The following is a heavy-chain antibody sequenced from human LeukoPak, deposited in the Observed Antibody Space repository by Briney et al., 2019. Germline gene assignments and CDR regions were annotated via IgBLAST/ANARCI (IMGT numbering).Heavy chain of an antibody. V-gene: IGHV3-21*01. CDR2: ISSSSIYI. D-gene: IGHD6-13*01. J-gene: IGHJ3*02. Sequence: PGGSLRLSCAASRYTFSTYSMNWVRQAPGKGLEWVSSISSSSIYIYYADSMKGRFTISRDNAKNSLYLQMNSLRAEDTAVYFCARVRDSSNRLFNDAFDIWGQGTMVTVSS. CDR1: RYTFSTYS. CDR3: ARVRDSSNRLFNDAFDI.